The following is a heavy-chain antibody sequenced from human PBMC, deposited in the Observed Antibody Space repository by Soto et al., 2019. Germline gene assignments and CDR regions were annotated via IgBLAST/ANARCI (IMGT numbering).Heavy chain of an antibody. CDR2: ISGSGGSS. J-gene: IGHJ6*02. V-gene: IGHV3-23*01. CDR1: GFIFKMYW. Sequence: GGSLRLSCAASGFIFKMYWMHWVRQSPGKGLEWVSVISGSGGSSYYAASVKGRFTISRDNSKNTVYLQMNGLRAEDTALYFCAKVTKRAAAGRYEYYKYGMDVWGQGTTVTVSS. D-gene: IGHD6-13*01. CDR3: AKVTKRAAAGRYEYYKYGMDV.